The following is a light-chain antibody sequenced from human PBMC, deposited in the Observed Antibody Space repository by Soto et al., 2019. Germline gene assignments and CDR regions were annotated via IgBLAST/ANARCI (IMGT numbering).Light chain of an antibody. CDR2: GAS. Sequence: DIHMTQSPATLSATLGDRVTITFRASQNIDTYLAWYQQKPGKAPKSLIYGASTLQSGVPPRFSGSGSGTEFTLTISSLQPEDFASYYCQKLDSYPLTFGQGTRLEIK. CDR1: QNIDTY. V-gene: IGKV1-5*01. CDR3: QKLDSYPLT. J-gene: IGKJ5*01.